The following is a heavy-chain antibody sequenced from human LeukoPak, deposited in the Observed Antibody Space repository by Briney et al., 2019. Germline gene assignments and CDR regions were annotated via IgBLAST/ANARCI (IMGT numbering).Heavy chain of an antibody. Sequence: GGSLRLSCAASGFTFSSYAMHWVRQAPGKGLEWVAVISYDGSNKYYADSVKGRFTISRDNSKNTLYLQMNSLRAEDTAVYYCARVAWVTATYLDYWGQGTLVTVSS. CDR2: ISYDGSNK. D-gene: IGHD2-21*02. J-gene: IGHJ4*02. CDR1: GFTFSSYA. CDR3: ARVAWVTATYLDY. V-gene: IGHV3-30-3*01.